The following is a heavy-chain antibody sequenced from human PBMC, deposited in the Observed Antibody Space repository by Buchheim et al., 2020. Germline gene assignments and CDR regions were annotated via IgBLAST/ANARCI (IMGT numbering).Heavy chain of an antibody. V-gene: IGHV4-59*01. CDR2: FYYSGST. D-gene: IGHD2-21*02. Sequence: QVQLQESGPGLVKPSETLSLTCTASGGSTRSYYWSWIRQPPGKGLEWIGYFYYSGSTNYSPSLKSRVTISVDTSKNQFSLNLIAVTAADTAVYYCARLSSGGGDFHFDYWGQGTL. CDR3: ARLSSGGGDFHFDY. CDR1: GGSTRSYY. J-gene: IGHJ4*02.